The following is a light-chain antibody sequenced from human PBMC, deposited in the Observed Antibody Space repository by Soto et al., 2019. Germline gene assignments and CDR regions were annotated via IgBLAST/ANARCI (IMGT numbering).Light chain of an antibody. CDR1: SSDVGGYNY. J-gene: IGLJ2*01. CDR2: EVS. V-gene: IGLV2-8*01. CDR3: SSYAGSNEMV. Sequence: QAVVTQPPSASGSPGQSVTISCTGTSSDVGGYNYVSWYQQHPGKAPKLMIYEVSKRPSGVPDRFSGSKSGNTASLTVSGLQAEDEADYYCSSYAGSNEMVFGGGTKLTVL.